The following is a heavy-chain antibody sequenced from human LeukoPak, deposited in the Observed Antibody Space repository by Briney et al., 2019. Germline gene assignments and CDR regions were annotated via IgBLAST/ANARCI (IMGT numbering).Heavy chain of an antibody. Sequence: GGSLRLSCAASGFTFSSYNMNWVRQAPGKGLEWVSSISSSSSYIYYADSVKGRFTISRDNAKNSLYLQMNSLRAEDTAVYYCARGDRSTYYYSSGNYRADAFDIWGQGTMVTVSS. CDR1: GFTFSSYN. V-gene: IGHV3-21*01. J-gene: IGHJ3*02. CDR2: ISSSSSYI. CDR3: ARGDRSTYYYSSGNYRADAFDI. D-gene: IGHD3-10*01.